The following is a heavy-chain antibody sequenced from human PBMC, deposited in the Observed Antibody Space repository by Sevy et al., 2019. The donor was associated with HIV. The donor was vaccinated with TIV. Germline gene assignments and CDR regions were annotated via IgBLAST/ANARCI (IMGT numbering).Heavy chain of an antibody. CDR1: GYTFTGYS. D-gene: IGHD3-22*01. CDR2: INPNSGGT. CDR3: ARVWNSDYYDSSGPNWFDS. V-gene: IGHV1-2*02. Sequence: ASVKVSCKASGYTFTGYSMHWVRQAPGQGLEWMGWINPNSGGTNYGQKFQGRVTMTRDTSISTAYMELSRLRFDDTAVYYCARVWNSDYYDSSGPNWFDSWGQGTLVTVSS. J-gene: IGHJ5*01.